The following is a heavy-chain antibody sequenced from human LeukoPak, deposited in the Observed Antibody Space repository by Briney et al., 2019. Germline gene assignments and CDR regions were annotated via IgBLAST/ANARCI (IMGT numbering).Heavy chain of an antibody. D-gene: IGHD4-17*01. V-gene: IGHV3-66*01. CDR3: ARNSDYGLQPEMDQ. CDR2: LYSGSRT. Sequence: GVSLRLSCEASGFTVGSNYLSWVRQAPGKGLEGVSVLYSGSRTYYADSVKGRFTISRDNAKNTLYLQMHSLRAEDTAAYYCARNSDYGLQPEMDQWGQGTLVTVSS. CDR1: GFTVGSNY. J-gene: IGHJ4*02.